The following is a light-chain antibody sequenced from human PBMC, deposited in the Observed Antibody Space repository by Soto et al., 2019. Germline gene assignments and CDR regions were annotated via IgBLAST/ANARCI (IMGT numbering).Light chain of an antibody. V-gene: IGKV3D-15*01. CDR3: QQYNDWPRT. CDR1: QSVSSSY. J-gene: IGKJ5*01. Sequence: EIVLTQSPGTLSLSPGERATLSCRVSQSVSSSYLAWYQKKPGQAPRLLIYGASTRDTGIPARFSGSESGTEFTLTIINVQSEDAAVYFCQQYNDWPRTFGQGTRLEIK. CDR2: GAS.